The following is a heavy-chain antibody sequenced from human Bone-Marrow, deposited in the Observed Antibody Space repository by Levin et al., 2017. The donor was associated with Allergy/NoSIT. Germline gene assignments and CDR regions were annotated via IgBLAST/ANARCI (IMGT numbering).Heavy chain of an antibody. V-gene: IGHV3-23*05. CDR2: ISNSGDDI. J-gene: IGHJ5*02. CDR1: GFTFTNYA. D-gene: IGHD3-3*01. CDR3: ANDQFRPVLFGVADT. Sequence: QSGGSLRLSCAASGFTFTNYAMGWVRQAPGKGLEWVSSISNSGDDIVYADSVKGRFTISRDNSKNMLFLQIGSLRAEDPATYHCANDQFRPVLFGVADTWGPGTLVTVSS.